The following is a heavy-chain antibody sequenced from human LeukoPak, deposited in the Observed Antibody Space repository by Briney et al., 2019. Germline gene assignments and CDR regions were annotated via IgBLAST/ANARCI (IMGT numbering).Heavy chain of an antibody. D-gene: IGHD6-19*01. CDR3: ARDESSGWYVGYFQH. J-gene: IGHJ1*01. CDR2: ISAGGTST. CDR1: GFTLSSYA. V-gene: IGHV3-23*01. Sequence: GGSLRLSCAASGFTLSSYAMSWVRQAPGKGLEWVSAISAGGTSTYYADSVEGRFTISRDNSKNTLYLQMNSLRAEDTAVYYCARDESSGWYVGYFQHWGQGTLVTVSS.